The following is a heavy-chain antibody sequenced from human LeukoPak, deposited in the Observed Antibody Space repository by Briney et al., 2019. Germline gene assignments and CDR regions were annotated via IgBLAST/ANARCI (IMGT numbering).Heavy chain of an antibody. CDR3: ARDSFRYGSGSYFDY. D-gene: IGHD3-10*01. CDR1: GFTFSSYG. Sequence: PGGSLRLSCAASGFTFSSYGMHWVRQAPGKGLEWVAVIWYDGSNKYYADSVKGRFTISRDNFKNTLYLQMNSLRAEDTAVYYCARDSFRYGSGSYFDYWGQGTLVTVSS. CDR2: IWYDGSNK. V-gene: IGHV3-33*01. J-gene: IGHJ4*02.